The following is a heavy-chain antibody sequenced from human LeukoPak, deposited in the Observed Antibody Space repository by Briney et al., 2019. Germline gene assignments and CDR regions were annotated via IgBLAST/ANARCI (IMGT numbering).Heavy chain of an antibody. V-gene: IGHV4-59*01. CDR2: IYYSGST. Sequence: SETLSLTCTVSGGSISSYYWSWIRQPPGKGLEWIGYIYYSGSTNYNPSLKSRVTISVDMSKNQFSLKLSSVTAADTAVYYCARSDYGDYVPLDYWGQGTLVTVSS. CDR3: ARSDYGDYVPLDY. CDR1: GGSISSYY. D-gene: IGHD4-17*01. J-gene: IGHJ4*02.